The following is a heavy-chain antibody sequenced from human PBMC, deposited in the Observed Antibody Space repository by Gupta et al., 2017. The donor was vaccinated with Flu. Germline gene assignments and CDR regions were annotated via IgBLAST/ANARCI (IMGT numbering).Heavy chain of an antibody. V-gene: IGHV3-74*01. CDR2: INDDGSTT. D-gene: IGHD6-6*01. Sequence: EVQMVESGGGLVLPGGSLRLTCATSGFAFSNLWMHWVRQVPGKGLTWVSEINDDGSTTTYAPSVKGRFTISRDNAMNTLYLQMNSLTADDSAVYYCTALAAPTDYWGQGTLVTVSS. CDR1: GFAFSNLW. CDR3: TALAAPTDY. J-gene: IGHJ4*02.